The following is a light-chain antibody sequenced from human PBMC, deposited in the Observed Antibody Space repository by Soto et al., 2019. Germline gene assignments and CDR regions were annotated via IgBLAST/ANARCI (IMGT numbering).Light chain of an antibody. Sequence: DIVMTQSPLTLSVSPGERATLSCRASERVSTNLAWYQQTPGQAPRLLIYSASRRPTDIPVRFSGSGSGAEFTLTISSLQSEDFAIYYCQQYNNLPPTFGQVNKV. CDR2: SAS. J-gene: IGKJ1*01. CDR1: ERVSTN. V-gene: IGKV3-15*01. CDR3: QQYNNLPPT.